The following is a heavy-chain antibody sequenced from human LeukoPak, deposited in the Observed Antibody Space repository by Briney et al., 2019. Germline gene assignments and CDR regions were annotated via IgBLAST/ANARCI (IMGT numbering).Heavy chain of an antibody. CDR2: ISGSGGST. J-gene: IGHJ4*02. CDR3: TRVGFIDQWLVPPDY. Sequence: GGSLRLSCAASGFTFSSYGMHWVRQAPGKGLEWVSGISGSGGSTYYADSVKGRFTISRDNSKNTLYLQMNSLRAEDTAVYYCTRVGFIDQWLVPPDYWGQGTLVTVSS. V-gene: IGHV3-23*01. CDR1: GFTFSSYG. D-gene: IGHD6-19*01.